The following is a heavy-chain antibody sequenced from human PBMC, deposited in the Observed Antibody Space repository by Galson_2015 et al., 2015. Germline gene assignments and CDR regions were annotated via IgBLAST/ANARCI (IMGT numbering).Heavy chain of an antibody. CDR3: AKDGFGRTVLRYTDA. D-gene: IGHD3-16*01. CDR2: ISRNSRNI. J-gene: IGHJ6*03. Sequence: LRLSCAGSGFTFSNYSMNWVRQAPGKGLEWVSGISRNSRNIGYADSVKGRFTISRDNVKNSLYLQINSLRAEDTALYYCAKDGFGRTVLRYTDAWGEGTTVTVSS. CDR1: GFTFSNYS. V-gene: IGHV3-9*01.